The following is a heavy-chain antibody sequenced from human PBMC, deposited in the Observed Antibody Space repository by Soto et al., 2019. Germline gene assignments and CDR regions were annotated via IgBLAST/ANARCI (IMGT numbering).Heavy chain of an antibody. CDR3: AKDTLLWFGELLVNYGMDV. Sequence: QVQLVESGGGVVQPGRSLRLSCAASGFTFSSYGMHWVRQAPGKGLVWVAVISYDGSNKYYADSVKGRFTISRDKSKNTRYLQMNSLRAEDTAVYYCAKDTLLWFGELLVNYGMDVWGQGTTVTVSS. D-gene: IGHD3-10*01. V-gene: IGHV3-30*18. J-gene: IGHJ6*02. CDR2: ISYDGSNK. CDR1: GFTFSSYG.